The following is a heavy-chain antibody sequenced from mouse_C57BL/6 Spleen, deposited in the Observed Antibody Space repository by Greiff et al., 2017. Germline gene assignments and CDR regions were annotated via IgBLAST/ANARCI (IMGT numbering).Heavy chain of an antibody. CDR1: GYTFTDYN. Sequence: EVQLQQSGPELVKPGASVKIPCKASGYTFTDYNMDWVKQSHGKSLEWIGDINPNNGGTIYNQKFKGKATLTVDKSSSTAYMELRSLTSEDTAVYYCARYGDYGNYGYFDYWGQGTTLTVSS. D-gene: IGHD2-1*01. CDR3: ARYGDYGNYGYFDY. J-gene: IGHJ2*01. V-gene: IGHV1-18*01. CDR2: INPNNGGT.